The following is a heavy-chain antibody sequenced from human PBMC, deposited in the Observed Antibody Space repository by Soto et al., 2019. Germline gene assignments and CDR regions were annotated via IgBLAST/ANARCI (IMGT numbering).Heavy chain of an antibody. D-gene: IGHD1-1*01. Sequence: QVQLVESGGGVVQPGRPLRLSCAASGFSFSTFGMHWVRQAPGKGLEWLAGMLYDGTNIHYADSVKGRFTISRDSSKNTGYLEMNNLRAEDTAVYFCAKDDGTGSWGQGTLVTVSS. CDR3: AKDDGTGS. CDR2: MLYDGTNI. J-gene: IGHJ5*02. CDR1: GFSFSTFG. V-gene: IGHV3-30*18.